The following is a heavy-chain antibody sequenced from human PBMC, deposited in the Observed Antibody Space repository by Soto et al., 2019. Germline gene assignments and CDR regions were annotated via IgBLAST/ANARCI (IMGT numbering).Heavy chain of an antibody. CDR2: IYYSVST. V-gene: IGHV4-59*01. CDR1: GCSICSYY. CDR3: ARRGYGPGFPYYYGMDV. Sequence: NPSETLSLTCTVSGCSICSYYWSWIRQPPGKGLEWIGYIYYSVSTNYNPSLKSRVTISVDTSKNQFSLKLSSVTAADTAVYYCARRGYGPGFPYYYGMDVWGQGTTVTVSS. D-gene: IGHD3-10*01. J-gene: IGHJ6*02.